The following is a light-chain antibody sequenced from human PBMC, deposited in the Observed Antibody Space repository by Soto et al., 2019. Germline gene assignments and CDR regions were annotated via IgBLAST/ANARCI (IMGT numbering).Light chain of an antibody. J-gene: IGLJ1*01. Sequence: QAVVIQPPSASGTPGQRVTISCSGSSSNIGSNTVNWYQQLPGTAPKLLIYSNTQRPSGVPDRFSGSKSGTSASLAISGLQSEDEADYYCAAWDDSLNGCVFGTGTKVTVL. CDR1: SSNIGSNT. CDR2: SNT. V-gene: IGLV1-44*01. CDR3: AAWDDSLNGCV.